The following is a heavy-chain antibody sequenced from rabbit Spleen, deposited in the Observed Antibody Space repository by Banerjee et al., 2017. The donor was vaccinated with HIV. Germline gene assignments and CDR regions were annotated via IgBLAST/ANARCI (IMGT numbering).Heavy chain of an antibody. CDR3: ARDTGTSFSTYGMDL. D-gene: IGHD8-1*01. CDR1: GFSFSSGYD. Sequence: QSLEESGGGLVKPGASLTLTCKASGFSFSSGYDMCWVRQAPGKGLEWIACTAGGGSAFTYYANWAKGRFTCSKASSTTVTLQMTSLTAADTATYFCARDTGTSFSTYGMDLWGPGTLVT. J-gene: IGHJ6*01. V-gene: IGHV1S40*01. CDR2: TAGGGSAFT.